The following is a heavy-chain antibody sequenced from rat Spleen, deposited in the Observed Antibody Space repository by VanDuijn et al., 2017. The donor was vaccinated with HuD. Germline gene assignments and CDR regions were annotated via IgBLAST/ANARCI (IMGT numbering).Heavy chain of an antibody. Sequence: QVQLKESGPGLVQPSQTLSLTCTVSGFSLTSYGVSWVRQPPGKGLEWMGVIWTGGSTAYNSLLKSRLSISRDTSKSQVFLKMHSLQTEDTAIYCCTRGDLPFDYWGQGVMVTVSS. V-gene: IGHV2-15*01. D-gene: IGHD2-1*01. J-gene: IGHJ2*01. CDR2: IWTGGST. CDR1: GFSLTSYG. CDR3: TRGDLPFDY.